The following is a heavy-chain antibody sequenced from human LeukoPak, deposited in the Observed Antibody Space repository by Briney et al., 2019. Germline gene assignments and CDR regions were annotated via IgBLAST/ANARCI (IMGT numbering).Heavy chain of an antibody. V-gene: IGHV1-8*01. CDR2: MNPNSGNT. D-gene: IGHD3-10*01. CDR1: GYTFTSYD. CDR3: ARRRGFMVQGVINLDY. J-gene: IGHJ4*02. Sequence: ASVKVSCKASGYTFTSYDINWVRQATGRGLEWMGWMNPNSGNTGYAQKFQGRVTMTRNTSISTAYMELSSLRSEDTAVYYCARRRGFMVQGVINLDYWGQGTLVTVSS.